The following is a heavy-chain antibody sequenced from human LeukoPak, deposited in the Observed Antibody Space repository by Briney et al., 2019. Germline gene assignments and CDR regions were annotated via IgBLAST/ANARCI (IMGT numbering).Heavy chain of an antibody. CDR3: ARVRVVAQNAFDI. Sequence: SETLSLTCAVYGGSFSGYYWSWIRQPPGKGLEWIGEINHSGSTYYNPSLKSRVTISVDTSKNQFSLKLSSVTAADTAVYYCARVRVVAQNAFDIWGQGTMVTVSS. J-gene: IGHJ3*02. CDR2: INHSGST. D-gene: IGHD2-15*01. CDR1: GGSFSGYY. V-gene: IGHV4-34*01.